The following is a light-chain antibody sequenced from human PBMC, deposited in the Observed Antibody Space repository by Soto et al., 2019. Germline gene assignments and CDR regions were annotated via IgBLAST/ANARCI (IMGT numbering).Light chain of an antibody. CDR2: DAS. CDR3: QQRSNWPRT. V-gene: IGKV3-11*01. Sequence: EIVLTQSPATLSLSPGERATLSFRASQSVSSYLAWYQQKPGQAPRLLIYDASNRAPGIPARFSGSRSGTDFTRTISSLEPEDFAVYYCQQRSNWPRTFGQGTKVDMK. CDR1: QSVSSY. J-gene: IGKJ1*01.